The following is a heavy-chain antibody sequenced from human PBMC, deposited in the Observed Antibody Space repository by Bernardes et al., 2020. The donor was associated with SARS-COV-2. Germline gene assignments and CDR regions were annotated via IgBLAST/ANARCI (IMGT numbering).Heavy chain of an antibody. CDR3: AADDPAGAVFGVVIYALHI. Sequence: ASVKVSCEVSGYSLTDLSIHWVRQAPGQGLDWMGNFDPEDGETIYAQQFQGRVIMTEDTSTNTAYMYLSSLRSEDTAVYYCAADDPAGAVFGVVIYALHIWGQGTMVTGSS. V-gene: IGHV1-24*01. D-gene: IGHD3-3*01. J-gene: IGHJ3*02. CDR2: FDPEDGET. CDR1: GYSLTDLS.